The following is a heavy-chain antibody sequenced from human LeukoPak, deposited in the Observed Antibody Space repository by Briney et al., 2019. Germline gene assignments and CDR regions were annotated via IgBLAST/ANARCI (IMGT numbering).Heavy chain of an antibody. D-gene: IGHD2-21*01. CDR2: INSDGSST. Sequence: GGSLRLSCAASGFTFSTYWMHWVRQVPGKGLVWVSRINSDGSSTSYADSVKGRFTISRDNAKNTLYLQMNSLRAEDTAVYYCARGIVVVSYFDYWGQGTLVTVSS. V-gene: IGHV3-74*01. CDR3: ARGIVVVSYFDY. J-gene: IGHJ4*02. CDR1: GFTFSTYW.